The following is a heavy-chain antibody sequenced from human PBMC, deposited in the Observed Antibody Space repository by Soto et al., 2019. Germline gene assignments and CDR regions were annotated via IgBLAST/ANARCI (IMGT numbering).Heavy chain of an antibody. V-gene: IGHV2-5*02. J-gene: IGHJ4*02. CDR3: AHTYSSGWYIGPFDY. Sequence: QITLKESGPTLVKPTQTLTLTCTFSGFSLSTSGVGVGWIRQPPGKALEWLALIYWDDDKRYSPSLKSRITITKDTSKNQVVLTMTNMDPVDTATYYCAHTYSSGWYIGPFDYWGQGTLVTVSS. CDR1: GFSLSTSGVG. CDR2: IYWDDDK. D-gene: IGHD6-19*01.